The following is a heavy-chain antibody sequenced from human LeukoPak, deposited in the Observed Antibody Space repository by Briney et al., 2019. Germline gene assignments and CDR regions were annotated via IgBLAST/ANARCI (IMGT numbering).Heavy chain of an antibody. CDR1: GYTFTSYD. Sequence: ASVKVSCKASGYTFTSYDINWVRQATGQGLEWMGWMNPNSGNTGYAQKFQGRVTITRNTSISTAYMELSSLRSEDTAVYYCARVPYYYDSSGYYGTGMDVWGQGTTVTVSS. CDR3: ARVPYYYDSSGYYGTGMDV. V-gene: IGHV1-8*03. D-gene: IGHD3-22*01. J-gene: IGHJ6*02. CDR2: MNPNSGNT.